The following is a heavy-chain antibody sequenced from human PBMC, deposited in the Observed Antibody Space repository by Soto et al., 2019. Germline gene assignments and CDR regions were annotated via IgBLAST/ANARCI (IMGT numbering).Heavy chain of an antibody. Sequence: GGSLRLSCAASGFTFSSYAMSWVRQAPGKGLEWVSAISGSGGSTYYADSVKGRFTISGDNAKNTLYLQMNSLRAEDTAVYYCAKVGGIAVAGFDYWGQGTLVTVSS. CDR1: GFTFSSYA. J-gene: IGHJ4*02. D-gene: IGHD6-19*01. CDR2: ISGSGGST. CDR3: AKVGGIAVAGFDY. V-gene: IGHV3-23*01.